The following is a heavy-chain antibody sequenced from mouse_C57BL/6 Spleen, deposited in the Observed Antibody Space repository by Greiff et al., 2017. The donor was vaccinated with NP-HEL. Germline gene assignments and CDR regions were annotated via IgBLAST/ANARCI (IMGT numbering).Heavy chain of an antibody. Sequence: EVQLVESGAELVRPGASVKLSCTASGFNIKDDYMHWVKQRPDQGLEWIGWIDPENGDTEYASKFQGKATITADTSSNTAYLQLSSLTSEDTAVYYCTTSGSSSWFAYWGQGTLVTVSA. V-gene: IGHV14-4*01. CDR3: TTSGSSSWFAY. D-gene: IGHD1-1*01. CDR1: GFNIKDDY. CDR2: IDPENGDT. J-gene: IGHJ3*01.